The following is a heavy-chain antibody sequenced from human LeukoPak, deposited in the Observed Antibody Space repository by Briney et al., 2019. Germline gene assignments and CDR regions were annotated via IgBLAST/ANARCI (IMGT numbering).Heavy chain of an antibody. CDR1: GFTFSSYS. CDR3: AKDPPKIQLWTPGTDY. CDR2: IRYDGSNK. D-gene: IGHD5-18*01. J-gene: IGHJ4*02. Sequence: GGSLRLSCAASGFTFSSYSMNWVRQAPGKGLEWVAFIRYDGSNKYYADSVKGRFTIPRDNSKNTLYLQMNSLRAEDTAVYYCAKDPPKIQLWTPGTDYWGQGTLVTVSS. V-gene: IGHV3-30*02.